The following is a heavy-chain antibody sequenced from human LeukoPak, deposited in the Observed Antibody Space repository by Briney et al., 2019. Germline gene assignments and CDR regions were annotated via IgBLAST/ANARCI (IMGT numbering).Heavy chain of an antibody. V-gene: IGHV4-59*01. D-gene: IGHD2-21*01. J-gene: IGHJ2*01. CDR2: IYYSGSA. CDR3: ARGLTSDWFFDL. CDR1: GGSMRGYY. Sequence: SETLSLTCTVSGGSMRGYYWSWIRQPPGKGLEWIAYIYYSGSANYNPSLKSRVTISVDTSKNQFSLKLSSVTAADAAVYYCARGLTSDWFFDLWGRGTLVTVSS.